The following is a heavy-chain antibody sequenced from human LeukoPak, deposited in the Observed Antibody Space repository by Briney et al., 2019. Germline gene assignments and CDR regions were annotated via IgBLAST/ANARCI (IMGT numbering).Heavy chain of an antibody. V-gene: IGHV3-74*01. J-gene: IGHJ4*02. CDR3: ARVPRIVGAMEHFGCFDY. D-gene: IGHD1-26*01. CDR2: INTDGSST. CDR1: GFTFSSYW. Sequence: GRSLRLSCAASGFTFSSYWMHWVRQAPGKGLVWVSRINTDGSSTSYADSVKGRFTISRDNAKNSLYLQMNSLRAEDTAVYYCARVPRIVGAMEHFGCFDYWGQGTLVTVSS.